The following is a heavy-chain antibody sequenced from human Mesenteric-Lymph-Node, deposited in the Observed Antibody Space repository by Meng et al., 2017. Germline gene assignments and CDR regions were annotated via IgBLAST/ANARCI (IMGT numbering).Heavy chain of an antibody. V-gene: IGHV4-39*07. CDR2: FWYGGST. Sequence: GSLRLSCTASGGSINTNNDYWGWIRQPPGKGLEWIGTFWYGGSTDYNASFKSRAPISKDASKNQFSLRLNSVTAADTAVYYCAGAGRCCYGYAVASWGQGMLVTVSS. J-gene: IGHJ5*02. CDR3: AGAGRCCYGYAVAS. CDR1: GGSINTNNDY. D-gene: IGHD5-18*01.